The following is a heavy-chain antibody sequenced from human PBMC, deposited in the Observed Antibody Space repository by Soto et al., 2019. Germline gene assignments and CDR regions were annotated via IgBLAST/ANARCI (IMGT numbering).Heavy chain of an antibody. CDR2: INPSGGTT. V-gene: IGHV1-46*01. CDR1: GYTFTSYY. D-gene: IGHD3-3*01. CDR3: ARDHFEYDFWSGYPPDYYGMDV. Sequence: ASVKVSCTASGYTFTSYYMHWVRQTPGQGLEWMGIINPSGGTTSDATTSKGRVTLTRDTSKSPVYMQLSSLRSEDTDVYYCARDHFEYDFWSGYPPDYYGMDVWGQGTTVTVS. J-gene: IGHJ6*02.